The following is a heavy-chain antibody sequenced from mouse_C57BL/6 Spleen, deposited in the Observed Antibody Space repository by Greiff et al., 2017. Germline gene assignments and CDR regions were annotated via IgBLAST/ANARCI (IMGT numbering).Heavy chain of an antibody. CDR3: AREPRIVTTSWFAY. CDR1: GFTFSSYA. V-gene: IGHV5-4*01. CDR2: ISDGGSYT. Sequence: EVKLVESGGGLVKPGGSLKLSCAASGFTFSSYAMSWVRQTPEKRLAWVATISDGGSYTYSPDNVKGRFTISRDNAKNNLYLQMSHLKSEDTAMYYCAREPRIVTTSWFAYWGQGTLVTVSA. J-gene: IGHJ3*01. D-gene: IGHD2-12*01.